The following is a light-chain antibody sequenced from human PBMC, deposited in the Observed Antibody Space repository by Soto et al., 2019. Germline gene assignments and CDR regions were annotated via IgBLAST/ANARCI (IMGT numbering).Light chain of an antibody. CDR2: DVS. J-gene: IGLJ2*01. Sequence: QSALTLPASVSGSPGQSITISCTGTSSDVGGYNYVSWYQQHPGKAPKLMIYDVSNRPSGVSNRFSGSKSGNTASLTISGLQAEDDADDYCSSYSSSSTLVFGGGTKLTVL. V-gene: IGLV2-14*01. CDR3: SSYSSSSTLV. CDR1: SSDVGGYNY.